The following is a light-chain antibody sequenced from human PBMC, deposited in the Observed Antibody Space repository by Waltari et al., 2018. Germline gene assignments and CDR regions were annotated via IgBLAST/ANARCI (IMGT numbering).Light chain of an antibody. J-gene: IGKJ4*01. Sequence: DIQMTQSPSSLSPSVGDRVPITCRASRGIGNYLAWFQQQPGKAPKSLIYAASILQSGVPSRFSASGSGTDFTLTINNLQPEDFATYSCQQSYSTPLTFGGGTRVEIK. CDR1: RGIGNY. V-gene: IGKV1-16*01. CDR2: AAS. CDR3: QQSYSTPLT.